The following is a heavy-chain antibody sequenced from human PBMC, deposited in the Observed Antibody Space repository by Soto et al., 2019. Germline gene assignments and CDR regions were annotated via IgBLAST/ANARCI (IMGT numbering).Heavy chain of an antibody. D-gene: IGHD5-18*01. CDR1: GFTFSSYA. CDR2: ISGSGGST. V-gene: IGHV3-23*01. CDR3: AKQRGYSYGYGDYYGMDV. Sequence: GGSLRLSCAASGFTFSSYAMSWVRQAPGKGLEWVSAISGSGGSTYYADSVKGRFTISRDNSKNTLYLQMNSLRAEDTAVYYCAKQRGYSYGYGDYYGMDVWGQGTTVTVSS. J-gene: IGHJ6*02.